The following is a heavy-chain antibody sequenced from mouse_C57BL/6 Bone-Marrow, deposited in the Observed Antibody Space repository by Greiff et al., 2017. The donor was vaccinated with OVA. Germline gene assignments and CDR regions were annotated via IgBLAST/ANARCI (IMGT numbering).Heavy chain of an antibody. Sequence: QVQLQQSGAEPVRPGTSVKMSCKASGYTFTNYWIGWAKQRPGHGLEWIGDIYPGGGYTNYNEQFKGKATLTADKTSSTAYMQFSSLTSEDSAIYYCARNELYNGSSYDYWYFDVWGTGTTVTVSS. CDR2: IYPGGGYT. CDR3: ARNELYNGSSYDYWYFDV. D-gene: IGHD1-1*01. V-gene: IGHV1-63*01. CDR1: GYTFTNYW. J-gene: IGHJ1*03.